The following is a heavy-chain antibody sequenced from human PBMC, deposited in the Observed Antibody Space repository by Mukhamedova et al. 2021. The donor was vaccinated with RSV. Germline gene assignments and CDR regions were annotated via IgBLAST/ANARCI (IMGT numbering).Heavy chain of an antibody. CDR3: AKGALYTNNWNAWWFDS. Sequence: VRQVPGKGLEWVSGISWNGRSIGYADSVRGRFTISRDNAKNSLYLEMNSLRAEDTALYFCAKGALYTNNWNAWWFDSWGRGILVT. CDR2: ISWNGRSI. D-gene: IGHD1-1*01. J-gene: IGHJ5*01. V-gene: IGHV3-9*01.